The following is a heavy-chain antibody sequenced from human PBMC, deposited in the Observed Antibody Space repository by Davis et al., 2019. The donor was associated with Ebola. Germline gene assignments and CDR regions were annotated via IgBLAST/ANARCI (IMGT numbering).Heavy chain of an antibody. CDR3: ARGWNYGMDV. D-gene: IGHD1-1*01. V-gene: IGHV3-53*04. Sequence: GESLKISCAASGFTFSSYSMNWVRQAPGKGLEWVSVIYSGGSTYYADSVKGRFTISRHNSKNTLYLQMNSLRAEDTAVYYCARGWNYGMDVWGQGTTVTVSS. CDR1: GFTFSSYS. CDR2: IYSGGST. J-gene: IGHJ6*02.